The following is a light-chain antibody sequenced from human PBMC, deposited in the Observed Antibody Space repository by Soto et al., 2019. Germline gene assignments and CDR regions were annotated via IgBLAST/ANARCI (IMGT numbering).Light chain of an antibody. Sequence: QTVVTQEPSFSVSPGGTVTLTCGLSSGSVSTNYYPSWYQQTPGQAPRTLIYNTNTRSSGVPDRFSGSILGNKAALTITGAQADDESNYYCVLYVGTGIWVFGGGTKVTVL. V-gene: IGLV8-61*01. J-gene: IGLJ2*01. CDR1: SGSVSTNYY. CDR2: NTN. CDR3: VLYVGTGIWV.